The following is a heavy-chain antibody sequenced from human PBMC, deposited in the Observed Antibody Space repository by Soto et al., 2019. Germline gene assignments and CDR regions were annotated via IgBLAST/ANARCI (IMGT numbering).Heavy chain of an antibody. Sequence: SETLSLTCTVSGGSISSYYWSWIRQPPGKGLEWIGYIYYSGSTNYNPSLKSRVTISVDTSKNQFSLKLSSVTAADTAVYYCARVPGSIAAHNPFDYWGQGTLVTVSS. D-gene: IGHD6-6*01. V-gene: IGHV4-59*12. J-gene: IGHJ4*02. CDR2: IYYSGST. CDR3: ARVPGSIAAHNPFDY. CDR1: GGSISSYY.